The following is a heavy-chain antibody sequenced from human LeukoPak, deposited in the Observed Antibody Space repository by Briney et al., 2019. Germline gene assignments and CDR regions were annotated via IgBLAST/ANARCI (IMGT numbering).Heavy chain of an antibody. CDR1: GGSISSYY. J-gene: IGHJ4*02. CDR2: IYTSGST. Sequence: PSETLSLTCTVSGGSISSYYWSWIRQSAGKGLGWIGRIYTSGSTNYNPSLKSRVTMSVDTSKNQFSLKLSSVTAADTAVYYCARWYCNSTSCPFDYWGQGTLVTVSS. V-gene: IGHV4-4*07. CDR3: ARWYCNSTSCPFDY. D-gene: IGHD2-2*01.